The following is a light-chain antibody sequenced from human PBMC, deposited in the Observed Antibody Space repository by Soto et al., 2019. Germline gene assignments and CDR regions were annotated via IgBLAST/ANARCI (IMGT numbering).Light chain of an antibody. CDR3: FSFTTDWTHV. V-gene: IGLV2-14*01. CDR2: EVS. Sequence: QSGLTQPASVSLSPGQSITISCTVSSSDIGAYNYVSWLQQYPGKAPKLIISEVSNRPSGVSNRFSGSKSGTAASLTISGLQTEDEADYFCFSFTTDWTHVFGTGTKVTVL. J-gene: IGLJ1*01. CDR1: SSDIGAYNY.